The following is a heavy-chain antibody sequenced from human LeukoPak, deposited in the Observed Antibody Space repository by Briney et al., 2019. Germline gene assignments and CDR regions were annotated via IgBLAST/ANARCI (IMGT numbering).Heavy chain of an antibody. V-gene: IGHV4-39*01. CDR2: IYYSGST. J-gene: IGHJ4*02. Sequence: SETLSLTCTVSGGSISSSDYYWGWIRQPPGRGLEWIGTIYYSGSTSYNPSLKSRVTISVDSSKNQFSLQLSSVTAADTAVYYCARHSGSYPVLHFDYWGQGTLVTVSS. CDR3: ARHSGSYPVLHFDY. D-gene: IGHD1-26*01. CDR1: GGSISSSDYY.